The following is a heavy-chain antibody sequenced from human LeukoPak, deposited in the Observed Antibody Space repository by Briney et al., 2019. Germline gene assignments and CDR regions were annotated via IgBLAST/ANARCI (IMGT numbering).Heavy chain of an antibody. J-gene: IGHJ5*02. V-gene: IGHV3-7*03. CDR2: IKEDGSEK. CDR1: GFTFSSYW. D-gene: IGHD6-19*01. CDR3: AKDGQQWLVHGSWFDP. Sequence: GGSLRLSCSGFTFSSYWMSWVRQAPGKGLEWVANIKEDGSEKYYVDSVKGRFTISRDNAKNSLYLQMNSLRTEDTALYYCAKDGQQWLVHGSWFDPWGQGTLVTVSS.